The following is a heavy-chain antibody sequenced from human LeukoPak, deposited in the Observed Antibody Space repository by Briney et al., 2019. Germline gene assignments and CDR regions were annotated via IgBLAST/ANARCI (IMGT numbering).Heavy chain of an antibody. CDR3: ASSPYQKGY. CDR1: GFTLSSHA. Sequence: GGSLRLSCAASGFTLSSHAMSWVRQPPGKGLVWVSRINSDGSSTNYADSVKGRFTISRDNAKNTLYLQMNSLRAEDTAVYYCASSPYQKGYWGQGTLVTVSS. CDR2: INSDGSST. J-gene: IGHJ4*02. V-gene: IGHV3-74*01.